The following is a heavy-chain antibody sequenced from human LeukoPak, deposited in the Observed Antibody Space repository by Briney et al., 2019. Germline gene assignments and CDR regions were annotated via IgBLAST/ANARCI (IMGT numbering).Heavy chain of an antibody. CDR1: GFTFSSYA. Sequence: PGGSLRLSCAVSGFTFSSYAMHWVRQAPGKGLEWVAVISYDGSNKYYADSVKGRFTISRDNSKNTLYLQMNSLRAEDTAVYYCARDGRWGTVTTGPYYYYGMDVWGQGTTVTVSS. D-gene: IGHD4-17*01. CDR3: ARDGRWGTVTTGPYYYYGMDV. CDR2: ISYDGSNK. J-gene: IGHJ6*02. V-gene: IGHV3-30-3*01.